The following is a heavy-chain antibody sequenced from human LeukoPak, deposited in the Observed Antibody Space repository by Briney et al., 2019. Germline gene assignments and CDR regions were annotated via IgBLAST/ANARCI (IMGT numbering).Heavy chain of an antibody. CDR2: ISSNGGST. J-gene: IGHJ1*01. CDR1: GFAFSGYA. V-gene: IGHV3-64D*06. CDR3: VNIKPRGGLADC. Sequence: GGSLRLSCSASGFAFSGYAMHWVRQAPGKGLEYVSAISSNGGSTYYADSVRGRFTISRDNSKNTLYLQMGNLRAEDTAVYYCVNIKPRGGLADCWGQGTLVTVSS. D-gene: IGHD6-13*01.